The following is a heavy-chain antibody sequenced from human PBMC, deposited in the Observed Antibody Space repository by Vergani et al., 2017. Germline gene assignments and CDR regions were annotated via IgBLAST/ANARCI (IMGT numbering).Heavy chain of an antibody. V-gene: IGHV2-5*02. CDR2: IYWDDDK. CDR3: ALRRGYSSGWYLGY. D-gene: IGHD6-19*01. Sequence: QLTLQESGPTLVKPSQTLTLTCTFSGFSLSTSGVGVGWIRQPPGKALEWLALIYWDDDKRYSPSLKSRLTITKDTSKNQVVLTMITMDPVDTATYYCALRRGYSSGWYLGYWGQGTLVTVSS. CDR1: GFSLSTSGVG. J-gene: IGHJ4*02.